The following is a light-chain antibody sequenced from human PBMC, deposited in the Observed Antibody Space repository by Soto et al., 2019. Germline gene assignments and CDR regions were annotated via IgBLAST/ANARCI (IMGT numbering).Light chain of an antibody. V-gene: IGKV3-11*01. CDR2: DVS. J-gene: IGKJ4*01. CDR1: QSISSH. CDR3: QQRPNWPLT. Sequence: EIVLTQSPATLSLSPGERATLSCRASQSISSHLAWYQQKPGQAPRLLMYDVSNRATDIPARFSGSGSGTDFTLTISSLEPEDSAVYYCQQRPNWPLTFGGGTKVEIK.